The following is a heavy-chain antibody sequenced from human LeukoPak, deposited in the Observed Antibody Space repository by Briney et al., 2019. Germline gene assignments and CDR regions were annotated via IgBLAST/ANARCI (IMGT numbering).Heavy chain of an antibody. J-gene: IGHJ4*02. D-gene: IGHD3-10*01. CDR2: IKSKTDGGTT. CDR3: TTALWFEELSLSDY. Sequence: NPGGSLILSCAASGFTFSNAWMSWVRQAPGKGLEWVGRIKSKTDGGTTDYAAPVKGRFTISRDDSKNTLYLQMNSLKTEDTAVYYCTTALWFEELSLSDYWGQGTLVTVSS. V-gene: IGHV3-15*01. CDR1: GFTFSNAW.